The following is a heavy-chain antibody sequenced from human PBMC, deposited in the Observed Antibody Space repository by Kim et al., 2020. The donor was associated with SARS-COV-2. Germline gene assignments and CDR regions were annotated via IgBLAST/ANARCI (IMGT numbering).Heavy chain of an antibody. CDR2: ISGSGNT. CDR1: GFTFSIYS. V-gene: IGHV3-23*01. CDR3: AKTKGYCDY. D-gene: IGHD3-22*01. J-gene: IGHJ4*02. Sequence: GGSLRLSCAASGFTFSIYSMTWVRQAPGKGLEWLSYISGSGNTNYSDYVKGRFTISRDNSKNTLYLQMNSVRAEDTAVYYCAKTKGYCDYWGQGTLLTVSS.